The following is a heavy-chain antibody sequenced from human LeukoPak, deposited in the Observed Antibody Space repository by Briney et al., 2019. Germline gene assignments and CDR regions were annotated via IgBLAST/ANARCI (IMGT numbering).Heavy chain of an antibody. CDR1: GGSISSYY. Sequence: PSETLSLTCTVSGGSISSYYWNWIRQPPGKGLEWIGYIYYSGSTNYNPSLTSRATISVATTKNQFSLRVTSVTAADTAVYYCARTYYCDDIGYYSDAFDIWVQGTMVSVGS. CDR2: IYYSGST. V-gene: IGHV4-59*01. CDR3: ARTYYCDDIGYYSDAFDI. J-gene: IGHJ3*02. D-gene: IGHD3-22*01.